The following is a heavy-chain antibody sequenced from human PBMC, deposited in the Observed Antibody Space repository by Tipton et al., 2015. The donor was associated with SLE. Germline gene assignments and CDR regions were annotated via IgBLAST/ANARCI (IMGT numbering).Heavy chain of an antibody. J-gene: IGHJ5*02. D-gene: IGHD4-17*01. CDR2: IYASGST. V-gene: IGHV4-4*07. CDR1: TASISGYY. CDR3: ARDYGENWLDP. Sequence: TLSLTCTVSTASISGYYWSWIRQPAGKGLEWIGQIYASGSTSYSPSLKSRVTITVDTSKNHFSLKLSSATAADTAVYYCARDYGENWLDPWGQGTLVTVSS.